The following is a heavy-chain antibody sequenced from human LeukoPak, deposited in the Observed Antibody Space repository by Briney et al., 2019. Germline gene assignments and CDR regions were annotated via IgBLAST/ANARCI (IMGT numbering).Heavy chain of an antibody. D-gene: IGHD5-18*01. CDR2: IKQDGSEK. CDR1: GFTFSSYW. CDR3: ARVPGRYGYIGLNHFFDY. Sequence: QPGGSLRLSCAASGFTFSSYWMSWVRQAPGNGLEWVANIKQDGSEKYYVDSVKGRFTISRDNAKNSLYLQMNSLRAEDTAVYYCARVPGRYGYIGLNHFFDYWGQGTLVTVSS. J-gene: IGHJ4*02. V-gene: IGHV3-7*01.